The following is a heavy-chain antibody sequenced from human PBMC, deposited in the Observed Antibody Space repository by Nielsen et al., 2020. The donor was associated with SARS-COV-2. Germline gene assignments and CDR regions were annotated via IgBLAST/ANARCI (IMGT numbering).Heavy chain of an antibody. CDR2: MSPNSGNI. V-gene: IGHV1-8*02. CDR3: AREDVGRDGTSWLDH. CDR1: GYTFTSYG. Sequence: ASVKVSCKASGYTFTSYGISWVRQAPGQGLEWMGWMSPNSGNIGYAQKFQGRLTVTRNISRSTVYMELSSLRSDDTAVYFCAREDVGRDGTSWLDHWGQGALVTVSS. J-gene: IGHJ5*02. D-gene: IGHD5-24*01.